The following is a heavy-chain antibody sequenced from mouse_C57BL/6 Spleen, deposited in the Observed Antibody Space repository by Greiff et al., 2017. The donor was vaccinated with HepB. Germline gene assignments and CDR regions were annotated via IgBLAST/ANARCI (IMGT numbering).Heavy chain of an antibody. CDR1: GYTFTSYW. Sequence: VQLQQPGTELVKPGASVKLSCKASGYTFTSYWMHWVKQRPGQGLEWIGNINPSNGGTNYNEKFKSKATLTVDKSSSTAYMQLSSLTSEDSAVYYCARGPYDGYYDYAMDYWGQGTSVTVSS. CDR3: ARGPYDGYYDYAMDY. J-gene: IGHJ4*01. V-gene: IGHV1-53*01. D-gene: IGHD2-3*01. CDR2: INPSNGGT.